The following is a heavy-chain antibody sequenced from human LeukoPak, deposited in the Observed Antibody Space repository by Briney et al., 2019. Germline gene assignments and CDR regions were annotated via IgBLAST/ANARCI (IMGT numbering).Heavy chain of an antibody. Sequence: SETLSLTCAVYGGSFSGYYWSGIRQPPGKGLEWIGESNHSGSTNYNPSLKSRVTITVDTSKNQFSLKLSSVTAADTAVYYCASQAYCSGGSCSSDRNHYYYGMDVWGQGTTVTVSS. CDR1: GGSFSGYY. J-gene: IGHJ6*02. CDR2: SNHSGST. CDR3: ASQAYCSGGSCSSDRNHYYYGMDV. V-gene: IGHV4-34*01. D-gene: IGHD2-15*01.